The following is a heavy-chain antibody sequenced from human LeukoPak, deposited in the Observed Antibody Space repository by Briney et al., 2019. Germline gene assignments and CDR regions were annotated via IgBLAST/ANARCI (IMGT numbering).Heavy chain of an antibody. J-gene: IGHJ4*02. CDR3: TTTIYGSGKAGY. CDR1: GFTFSDSA. V-gene: IGHV3-73*01. CDR2: IRSKSNSYAA. D-gene: IGHD3-10*01. Sequence: PGGSLRLSFAASGFTFSDSAIHWVRQASGKGLEGVGRIRSKSNSYAANYAESAKGRFTISRDESKNTAYLQMNSLTTEDTAVYYCTTTIYGSGKAGYWGQGTLVTVSS.